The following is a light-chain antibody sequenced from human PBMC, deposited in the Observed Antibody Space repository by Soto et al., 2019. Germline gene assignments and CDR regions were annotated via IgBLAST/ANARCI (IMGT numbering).Light chain of an antibody. CDR3: QQRTTWPT. CDR1: QSVTSS. V-gene: IGKV3-11*01. Sequence: EIVLTQSPATLSLSPGDRATLSCRASQSVTSSLAWFQQKPGQAPRLLIYDVSRRATGIPARFSGSGSGPDFTLTISSLEPEDFAVYYCQQRTTWPTFGGGTKVEIK. CDR2: DVS. J-gene: IGKJ4*01.